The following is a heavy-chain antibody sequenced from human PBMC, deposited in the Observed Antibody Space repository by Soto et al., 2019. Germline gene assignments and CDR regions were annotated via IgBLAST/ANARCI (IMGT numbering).Heavy chain of an antibody. CDR1: GGSISSSDYY. CDR3: ARDYGGKGPLRY. D-gene: IGHD4-17*01. V-gene: IGHV4-30-4*01. J-gene: IGHJ4*02. Sequence: SETLSLTCAVSGGSISSSDYYWSWIRQPPGKGLEWIGYIYYSGSTYYNPSLKSRVTISVDTSKNQFSLKLSSVTAADTAVYYCARDYGGKGPLRYWGQGTLVTVSS. CDR2: IYYSGST.